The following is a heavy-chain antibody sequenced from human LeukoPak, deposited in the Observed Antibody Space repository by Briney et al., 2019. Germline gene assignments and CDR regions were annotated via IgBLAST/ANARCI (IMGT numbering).Heavy chain of an antibody. CDR1: GFTFSGYT. CDR3: ARVRGSYHFDY. J-gene: IGHJ4*02. V-gene: IGHV3-48*01. Sequence: GGFLRLSCAASGFTFSGYTMNWVRQAPGKGLEWVSYITSSSSAIYYAGSVKGRFTISRDNAKNSLYLQMNSLRAEDTAVYYCARVRGSYHFDYWGQGTLVTVSS. D-gene: IGHD1-26*01. CDR2: ITSSSSAI.